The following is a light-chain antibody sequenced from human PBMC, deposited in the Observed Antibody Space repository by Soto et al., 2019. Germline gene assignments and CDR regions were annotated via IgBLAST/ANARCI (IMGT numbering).Light chain of an antibody. J-gene: IGKJ2*01. V-gene: IGKV3-15*01. CDR3: QQSYSAYT. Sequence: EIVMTQSPATLSVSPGERVTLSCRASQSVSRFLAWYQQRPGQAPRLLIYDTSTRATGVPARFSGSGSGTEFSLTISSLQSEDFATYYCQQSYSAYTFGQGTKLEIK. CDR2: DTS. CDR1: QSVSRF.